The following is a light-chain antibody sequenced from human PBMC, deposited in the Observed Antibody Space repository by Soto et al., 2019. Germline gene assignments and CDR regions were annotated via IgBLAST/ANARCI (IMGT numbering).Light chain of an antibody. Sequence: DIQMTQSPSTLSASVGDRVTITCLASQSISSWLAWYQQKPGKAPKLLIYAAFSLQSGVPSRFSGSGSGTDFTLAISSLQPEDFATYYCQQYNSYSPKTFGQGTKVDIK. J-gene: IGKJ1*01. CDR3: QQYNSYSPKT. V-gene: IGKV1-5*01. CDR2: AAF. CDR1: QSISSW.